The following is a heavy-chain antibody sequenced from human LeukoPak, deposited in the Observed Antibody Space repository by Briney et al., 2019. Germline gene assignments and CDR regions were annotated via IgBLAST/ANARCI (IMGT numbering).Heavy chain of an antibody. Sequence: GGSLRLSCVVSGLTVSSNYMSWVRQAPGKGLEWVSVVYSGGTTNYADSVKGRFLVYRDNSKNTLYLQMNSLRAEDTAVYYCASKLTTGYWGQGTLVTVSS. D-gene: IGHD4-17*01. CDR3: ASKLTTGY. CDR2: VYSGGTT. V-gene: IGHV3-66*01. CDR1: GLTVSSNY. J-gene: IGHJ4*02.